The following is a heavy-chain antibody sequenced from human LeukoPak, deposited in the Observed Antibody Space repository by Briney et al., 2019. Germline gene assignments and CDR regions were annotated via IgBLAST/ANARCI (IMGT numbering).Heavy chain of an antibody. D-gene: IGHD3-10*01. V-gene: IGHV3-64*01. CDR2: ISSNGGST. CDR1: GFTFSSYA. Sequence: GGSLRLSCAASGFTFSSYAMHWVRQAPGKGLEYVSAISSNGGSTYYANSVKGRFAISRDNSKNTLYLQMGSLRAEDMAVYYRARAGQRGVIDYWGQGTLVTVSS. CDR3: ARAGQRGVIDY. J-gene: IGHJ4*02.